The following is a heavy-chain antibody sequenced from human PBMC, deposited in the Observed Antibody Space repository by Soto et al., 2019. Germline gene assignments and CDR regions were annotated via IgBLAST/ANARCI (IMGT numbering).Heavy chain of an antibody. J-gene: IGHJ4*02. CDR1: GDTFTDYY. CDR2: VNPSGGHT. CDR3: ARHSTSGNLYSPIKY. V-gene: IGHV1-46*01. Sequence: ASVKVSCKASGDTFTDYYIHWVRQAPGQGLEWMGTVNPSGGHTTYAQHFLGRVTMTRDTSTSTLYMELTSLTSDDTAVYFCARHSTSGNLYSPIKYWGQGALVTVSS. D-gene: IGHD3-10*01.